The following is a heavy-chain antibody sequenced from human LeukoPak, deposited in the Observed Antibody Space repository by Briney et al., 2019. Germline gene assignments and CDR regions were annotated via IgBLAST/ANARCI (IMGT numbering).Heavy chain of an antibody. D-gene: IGHD6-6*01. J-gene: IGHJ6*03. CDR2: INHSGST. Sequence: SETLSLTCAVYGGSFSGYYWSWIRQPPGKGLEWIGEINHSGSTNYNPSLKSRVTISVDTSKNQFSLKLSSVTAADTAVYYCARVYSSSVGSYYYYYYMDVWGKGTTVTVSS. V-gene: IGHV4-34*01. CDR3: ARVYSSSVGSYYYYYYMDV. CDR1: GGSFSGYY.